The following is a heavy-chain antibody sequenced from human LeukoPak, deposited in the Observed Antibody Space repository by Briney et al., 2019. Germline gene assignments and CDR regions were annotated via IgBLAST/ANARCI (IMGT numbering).Heavy chain of an antibody. J-gene: IGHJ6*03. CDR1: GFTFSSYS. CDR3: ARDILTGYYVARYYYYMDV. Sequence: GGSLRLSYAASGFTFSSYSMNWVRQAPGKGLEWVANIKQDGSEKYYVDSVKGRFTISRDNAKNSLYLQMNSLRAEDTAVYYCARDILTGYYVARYYYYMDVWGKGTTVTVSS. CDR2: IKQDGSEK. D-gene: IGHD3-9*01. V-gene: IGHV3-7*01.